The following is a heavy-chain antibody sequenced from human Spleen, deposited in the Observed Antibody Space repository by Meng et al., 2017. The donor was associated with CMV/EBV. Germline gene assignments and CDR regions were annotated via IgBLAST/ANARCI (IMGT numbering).Heavy chain of an antibody. CDR2: IYWDDDG. V-gene: IGHV2-5*02. J-gene: IGHJ4*02. CDR1: SLSSSGVA. D-gene: IGHD3-10*01. CDR3: AHSSYYYRSGSYYPFEY. Sequence: SLSSSGVAVSWSRQPPGKALEWLALIYWDDDGRYSPSLKTRLTITKDTSKNPVVLTMTNVDPVDTGTYFCAHSSYYYRSGSYYPFEYWGQGTLVTVSS.